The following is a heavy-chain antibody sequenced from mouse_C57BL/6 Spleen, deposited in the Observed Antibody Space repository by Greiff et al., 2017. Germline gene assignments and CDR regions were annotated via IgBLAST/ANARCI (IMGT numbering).Heavy chain of an antibody. Sequence: QVQLQQSGAELARPGASVKLSCKASGYTFTSYGISWVKQRPGQGLEWIGEIYPRSGNTYYNEKFKGKATLTADKSSSTAYMELRSLTSEDSAVXFCARESTMVRLGDYWGQGTSVTVSS. V-gene: IGHV1-81*01. J-gene: IGHJ4*01. CDR2: IYPRSGNT. D-gene: IGHD2-2*01. CDR3: ARESTMVRLGDY. CDR1: GYTFTSYG.